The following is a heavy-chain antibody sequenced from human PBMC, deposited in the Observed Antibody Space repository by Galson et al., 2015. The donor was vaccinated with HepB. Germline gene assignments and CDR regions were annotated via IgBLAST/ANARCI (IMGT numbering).Heavy chain of an antibody. Sequence: SLRLSCAASGFTFRNYGMNWVRQAPGKGLEWVSYISSISSSTIYYADSVKGRFTISRDNAKNSLYLQINSLRAEDTAVYYCARRVMAEFDIWGQGTMVTVSS. D-gene: IGHD2-8*01. J-gene: IGHJ3*02. V-gene: IGHV3-48*01. CDR3: ARRVMAEFDI. CDR2: ISSISSSTI. CDR1: GFTFRNYG.